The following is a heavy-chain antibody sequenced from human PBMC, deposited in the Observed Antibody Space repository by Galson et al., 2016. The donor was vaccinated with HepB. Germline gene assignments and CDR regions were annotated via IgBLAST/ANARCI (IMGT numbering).Heavy chain of an antibody. V-gene: IGHV3-23*01. CDR1: VLTFSSYA. Sequence: SLRLSCAASVLTFSSYAMSWVRQAPGKGLEWVSAISDSGDSTYYADSVQGRFSISRDNSKNTLYLQMNSLRAEDTALYYCAKSATVIDGIDDWGQGTLVTVSS. CDR2: ISDSGDST. D-gene: IGHD4-17*01. J-gene: IGHJ4*02. CDR3: AKSATVIDGIDD.